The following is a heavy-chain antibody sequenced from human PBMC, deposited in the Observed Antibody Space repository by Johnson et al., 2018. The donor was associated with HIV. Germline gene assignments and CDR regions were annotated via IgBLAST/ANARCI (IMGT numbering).Heavy chain of an antibody. CDR1: GFTFSAYY. CDR2: IKQDGSEK. D-gene: IGHD7-27*01. Sequence: VQLVESGGGIVRPGGSLRLSCVASGFTFSAYYMSWIRQAPGQGLAWVANIKQDGSEKYYVDSLKGRFTISRDNAKNSLYLQMNSLRVEDTAGYYCARDQTGVTTIWGQGTMVTVSS. CDR3: ARDQTGVTTI. V-gene: IGHV3-7*01. J-gene: IGHJ3*02.